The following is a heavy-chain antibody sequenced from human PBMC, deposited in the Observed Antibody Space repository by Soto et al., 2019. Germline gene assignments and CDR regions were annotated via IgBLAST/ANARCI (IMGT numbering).Heavy chain of an antibody. CDR3: ARVCCAIAARGGLNYYYYGMDV. Sequence: SVKVSCKASGGTFSSYAISWVRQAPGQGLEWMGGIIPIFGTANYAQKFQGRVTITADKSTSTAYMELSSLRSEDTAVYYCARVCCAIAARGGLNYYYYGMDVWGQGTTVTVSS. D-gene: IGHD6-6*01. J-gene: IGHJ6*02. CDR1: GGTFSSYA. V-gene: IGHV1-69*06. CDR2: IIPIFGTA.